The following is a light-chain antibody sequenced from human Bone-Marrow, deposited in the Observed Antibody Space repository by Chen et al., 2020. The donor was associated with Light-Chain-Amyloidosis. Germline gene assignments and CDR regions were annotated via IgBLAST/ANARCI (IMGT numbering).Light chain of an antibody. CDR1: DLPTKY. J-gene: IGLJ2*01. CDR2: RDT. CDR3: QSADSSGTYEEI. Sequence: SYELTQPPSVSVSPGQTARITCSGDDLPTKYAYWYQQKPGQAPVLVIHRDTERPAGISERFSGSSSGTTATLTSSGVQAEDEADYHCQSADSSGTYEEIFGGGTKLTVL. V-gene: IGLV3-25*03.